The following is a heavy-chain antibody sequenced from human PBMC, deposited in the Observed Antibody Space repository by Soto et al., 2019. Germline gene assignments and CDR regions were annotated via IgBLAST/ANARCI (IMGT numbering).Heavy chain of an antibody. CDR1: GYTFTSYG. CDR3: ARTSGYCSGGSCYRNWFDP. Sequence: ASVKVSCKASGYTFTSYGISCVRQAPGQVLEWMGWISAYNGNTNYAQKLQGRVTMTTDTSTSTAYMELRSLRSDDTAVYYCARTSGYCSGGSCYRNWFDPWGQGTLVTVSS. CDR2: ISAYNGNT. D-gene: IGHD2-15*01. V-gene: IGHV1-18*01. J-gene: IGHJ5*02.